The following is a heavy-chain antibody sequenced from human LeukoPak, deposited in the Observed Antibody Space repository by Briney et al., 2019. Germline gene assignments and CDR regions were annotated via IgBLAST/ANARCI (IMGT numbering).Heavy chain of an antibody. CDR1: GYSFTSYW. J-gene: IGHJ4*02. CDR2: IYPGDSDT. V-gene: IGHV5-51*01. Sequence: GESLKISCKGSGYSFTSYWIGWERQMPGKGLEWMGIIYPGDSDTRYSPSFQGQVTISADKSISTAYLQWSSLKASDTAMYYCARIDCSGGSCYSGYFDYWGQGTLVTVSS. D-gene: IGHD2-15*01. CDR3: ARIDCSGGSCYSGYFDY.